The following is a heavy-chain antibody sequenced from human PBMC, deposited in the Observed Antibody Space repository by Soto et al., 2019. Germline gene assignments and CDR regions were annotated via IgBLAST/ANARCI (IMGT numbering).Heavy chain of an antibody. V-gene: IGHV1-3*01. D-gene: IGHD6-19*01. CDR1: GYTFTNFG. Sequence: ASVKVSRKASGYTFTNFGISWVRQAPGQRLEWMGWINAGNGNTKYSQKFQGRVTINRDTSASTAYMELSSLRSEDTAVYYCARAVAVAADFDYWGQGTLVTVSS. J-gene: IGHJ4*02. CDR3: ARAVAVAADFDY. CDR2: INAGNGNT.